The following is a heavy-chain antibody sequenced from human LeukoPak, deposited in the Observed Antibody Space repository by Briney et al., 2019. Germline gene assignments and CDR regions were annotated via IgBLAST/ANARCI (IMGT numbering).Heavy chain of an antibody. CDR2: IRRKAIGGRS. CDR3: TRGPDLDTVLGRGLMFTVLFDF. Sequence: PGGSLRLSCAASGFTFSSYAMSWVRQAPGKGLEWVGLIRRKAIGGRSEYAVSVKGRFTISRDKFKGIAYLQMNSLKTEDTAVYYCTRGPDLDTVLGRGLMFTVLFDFWGQGALVTVSS. CDR1: GFTFSSYA. J-gene: IGHJ4*02. D-gene: IGHD5-18*01. V-gene: IGHV3-49*04.